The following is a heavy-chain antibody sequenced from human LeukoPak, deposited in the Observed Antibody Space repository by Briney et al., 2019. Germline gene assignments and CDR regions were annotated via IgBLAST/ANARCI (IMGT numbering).Heavy chain of an antibody. CDR2: IYHSGTT. CDR1: GGSISSYF. Sequence: SETLSLTCTVSGGSISSYFWSWIRQPPGKGLEWIGYIYHSGTTNFNPSLLSRVTMSQDTSKHQFSLRLRSVTAADTAVYYCARESRGRFDYWGQGDLV. V-gene: IGHV4-59*01. J-gene: IGHJ4*02. CDR3: ARESRGRFDY.